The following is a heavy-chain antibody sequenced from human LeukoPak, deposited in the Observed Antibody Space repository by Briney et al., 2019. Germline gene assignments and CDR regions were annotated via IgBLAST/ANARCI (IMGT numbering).Heavy chain of an antibody. D-gene: IGHD2-2*02. CDR3: AMELGYCSSTSCYNQNWFDP. Sequence: ASVKVSCKASGYTFTSYGISWVRQAAGQGLEWMGWISAYNGNTNYAQKLQGRVTMTTDTSTSTAYMVLRSLRSDDTAVYYCAMELGYCSSTSCYNQNWFDPWGQGTLVTVSS. J-gene: IGHJ5*02. CDR2: ISAYNGNT. CDR1: GYTFTSYG. V-gene: IGHV1-18*01.